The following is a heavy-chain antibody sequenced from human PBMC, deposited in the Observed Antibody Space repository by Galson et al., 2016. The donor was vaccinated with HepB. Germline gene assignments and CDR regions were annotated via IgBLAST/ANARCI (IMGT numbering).Heavy chain of an antibody. Sequence: LRLSCAASGFIFSSYGMRWVRQAPGKGLEWVSVISKDGRIKNYAESEKGRFTISRDNSKNTPYLQMNTLRVEDTAVYYCAKEDGGSGSYLEYWGQGTLVTVSS. CDR2: ISKDGRIK. J-gene: IGHJ4*02. D-gene: IGHD3-10*01. V-gene: IGHV3-30*18. CDR3: AKEDGGSGSYLEY. CDR1: GFIFSSYG.